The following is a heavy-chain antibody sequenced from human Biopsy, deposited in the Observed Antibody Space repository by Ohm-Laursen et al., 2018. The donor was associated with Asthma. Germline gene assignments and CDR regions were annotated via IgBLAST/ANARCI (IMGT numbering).Heavy chain of an antibody. D-gene: IGHD6-13*01. CDR3: VRGSSSWHHGPFHYYYGLDV. V-gene: IGHV4-39*01. CDR2: IYYSGTT. CDR1: SGSGGYMRSGNYY. Sequence: PPGTLSLTCSLSSGSGGYMRSGNYYWGWIRQPPGKGLEWIGSIYYSGTTYYNPSLESRVTVSAATSKNQFSPKLTSVTAADTAVYYCVRGSSSWHHGPFHYYYGLDVWGQGTTATVSS. J-gene: IGHJ6*02.